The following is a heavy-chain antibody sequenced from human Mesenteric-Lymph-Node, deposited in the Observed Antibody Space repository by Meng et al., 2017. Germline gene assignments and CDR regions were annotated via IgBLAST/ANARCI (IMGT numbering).Heavy chain of an antibody. CDR1: GITFDDYA. CDR2: ISWNSGRI. Sequence: SLKISCAASGITFDDYAMHWVRQSPGKGLEWVSGISWNSGRIGYADSVKGRFTISRDNAKNSPHLQMNSLRPEDTALYYCAKGDYYDSSGYYDTTDYYYGMDVWGQGTTVTVSS. CDR3: AKGDYYDSSGYYDTTDYYYGMDV. D-gene: IGHD3-22*01. V-gene: IGHV3-9*01. J-gene: IGHJ6*01.